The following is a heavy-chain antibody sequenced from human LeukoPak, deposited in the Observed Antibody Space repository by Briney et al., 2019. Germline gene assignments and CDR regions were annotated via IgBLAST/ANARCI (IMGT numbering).Heavy chain of an antibody. Sequence: ASVKVSCKASGGTFSSYAISWVRQAPGQGLEWMGWISAYNGNTNYAQKLQGRVTMTTDTSTSTAYMELRSLRSDDTAVYYCARGKGPLDAFDIWGQGTMVTVSS. J-gene: IGHJ3*02. CDR2: ISAYNGNT. CDR1: GGTFSSYA. CDR3: ARGKGPLDAFDI. V-gene: IGHV1-18*01.